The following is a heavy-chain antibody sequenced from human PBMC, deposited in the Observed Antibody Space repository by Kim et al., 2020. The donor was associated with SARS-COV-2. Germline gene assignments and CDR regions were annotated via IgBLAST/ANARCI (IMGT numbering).Heavy chain of an antibody. CDR1: GGSISSYY. V-gene: IGHV4-59*13. D-gene: IGHD6-13*01. CDR2: IYYSGST. J-gene: IGHJ5*02. Sequence: SETLSLTCTVSGGSISSYYWSWIRQPPGKGLEWIGYIYYSGSTNYNPSLKSRVTISVDTSKNQFSLKLSSVTAADTAVYYCAREGSSWSNWFDPWGQGTLGTVSS. CDR3: AREGSSWSNWFDP.